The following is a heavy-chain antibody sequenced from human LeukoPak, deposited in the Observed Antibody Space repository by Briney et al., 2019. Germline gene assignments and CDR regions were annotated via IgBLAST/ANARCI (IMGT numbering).Heavy chain of an antibody. Sequence: GGSLRLSCAASGFTFSNAWMNWVRQAPGKGLEWVSVIYSGGSTFYADSVKGRFTISRDNSKNTLYLQMNSLRAEDTAVYYCASSLLGFTFDYWGQGTLVTVSS. CDR2: IYSGGST. CDR1: GFTFSNAW. CDR3: ASSLLGFTFDY. V-gene: IGHV3-53*01. D-gene: IGHD2-15*01. J-gene: IGHJ4*02.